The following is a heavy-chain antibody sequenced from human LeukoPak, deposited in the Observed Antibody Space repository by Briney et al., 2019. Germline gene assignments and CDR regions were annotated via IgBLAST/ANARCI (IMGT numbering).Heavy chain of an antibody. D-gene: IGHD2-2*01. Sequence: ASVKVSCKASGYTFTSYYMHWVRQAPGQGLEWMGIINPSGGSTSYAQKFQGRVTMTRDMSTSTVYMELSSLRSEDTAVYYCARGYCSSTSCFPFDYWGQGTLVTVSS. CDR3: ARGYCSSTSCFPFDY. CDR2: INPSGGST. CDR1: GYTFTSYY. V-gene: IGHV1-46*01. J-gene: IGHJ4*02.